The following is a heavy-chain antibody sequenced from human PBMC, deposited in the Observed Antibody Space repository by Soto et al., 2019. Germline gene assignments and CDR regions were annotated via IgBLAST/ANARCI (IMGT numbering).Heavy chain of an antibody. CDR2: IIPIFGTA. CDR1: GGTFSSYA. Sequence: QVQLVQSGAEVKKPGSSVKVSCKASGGTFSSYAISWVRQAPGQGLEWMGGIIPIFGTANYAQKFQGRVTITAEESTSTAYMELSSLRSEDTAVYYCARVQADYDFGSNGMDVWGQGTTVTVSS. D-gene: IGHD3-3*01. CDR3: ARVQADYDFGSNGMDV. V-gene: IGHV1-69*01. J-gene: IGHJ6*02.